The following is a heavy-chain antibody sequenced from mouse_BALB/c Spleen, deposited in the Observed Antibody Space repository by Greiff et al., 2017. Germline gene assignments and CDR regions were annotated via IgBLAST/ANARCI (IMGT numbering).Heavy chain of an antibody. V-gene: IGHV1-7*01. CDR3: ARRGDFFAY. J-gene: IGHJ3*01. CDR2: INPSTGYT. Sequence: QVQLKESGAELAKPGASVKMSCKASGYTFTSYWMHWVKQRPGQGLEWIGYINPSTGYTEYNQKFKDKATLTADKSSSTAYMQLSSLTSEDSAVYYCARRGDFFAYWGQGTLVTVSA. CDR1: GYTFTSYW.